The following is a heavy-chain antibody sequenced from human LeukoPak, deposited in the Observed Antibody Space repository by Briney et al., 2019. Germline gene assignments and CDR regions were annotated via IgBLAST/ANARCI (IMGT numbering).Heavy chain of an antibody. Sequence: PSETLSLTCTVSGGSIRSYYWSRIRQPPGKGLEWIGYIYYSGSTNYNPSLKSRVTISVDTSKNQFSLKLSSVTAADTAVYYCASIAVATRNFDYWGQGTLVTVSS. J-gene: IGHJ4*02. V-gene: IGHV4-59*01. CDR2: IYYSGST. CDR3: ASIAVATRNFDY. D-gene: IGHD6-19*01. CDR1: GGSIRSYY.